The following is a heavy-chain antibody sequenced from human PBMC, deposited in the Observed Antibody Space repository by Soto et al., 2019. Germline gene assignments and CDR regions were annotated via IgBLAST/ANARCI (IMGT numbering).Heavy chain of an antibody. Sequence: QVQLVESGGGVVQPGRSLRLSCAASGFTFSSYGMHWVRQAPGKGLEWVAVIWSDGSNKHYADSVKGRFTISRDNSKNTLYLQMNSLRAEDTAVYYCARYYYDSSGYYPLWGQGTLVTVSS. CDR3: ARYYYDSSGYYPL. V-gene: IGHV3-33*01. CDR1: GFTFSSYG. CDR2: IWSDGSNK. J-gene: IGHJ4*02. D-gene: IGHD3-22*01.